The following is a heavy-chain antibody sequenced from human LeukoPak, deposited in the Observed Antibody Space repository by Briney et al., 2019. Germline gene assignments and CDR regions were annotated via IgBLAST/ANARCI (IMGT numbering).Heavy chain of an antibody. Sequence: PGGSLRLSCAASGFTFSSYSMSWVRQAPGKGLEWVSSISSSSSYIYYADSVKGRFTISRDNAKNSLYLQMNSLRAEDTAVYYCARDIHDYSNGEVDYWGQGTLVTVSS. D-gene: IGHD4-11*01. J-gene: IGHJ4*02. CDR1: GFTFSSYS. CDR2: ISSSSSYI. V-gene: IGHV3-21*01. CDR3: ARDIHDYSNGEVDY.